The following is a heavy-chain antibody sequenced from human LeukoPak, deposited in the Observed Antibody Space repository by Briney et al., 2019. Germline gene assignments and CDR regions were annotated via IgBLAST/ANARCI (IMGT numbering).Heavy chain of an antibody. CDR3: ARAVPYGDAFDI. D-gene: IGHD2-8*01. CDR1: GYTFTSYY. CDR2: INPSGGCT. J-gene: IGHJ3*02. V-gene: IGHV1-46*01. Sequence: ASVTVSCKASGYTFTSYYMHWVRQAPGQGLEWMGIINPSGGCTSYAQKFQGRVTMTRDTSTSTVYMELSSLRSEDTAVYYCARAVPYGDAFDIWGQGTMVTVSS.